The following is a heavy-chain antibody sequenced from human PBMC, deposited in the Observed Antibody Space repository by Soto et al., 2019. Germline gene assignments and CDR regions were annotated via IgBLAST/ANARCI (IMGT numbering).Heavy chain of an antibody. J-gene: IGHJ4*02. D-gene: IGHD1-26*01. CDR2: ISGSGGST. V-gene: IGHV3-23*01. Sequence: PGGSLRLSCAASGFTFSSYAMSWVRQAPGKGLEWVSAISGSGGSTYYADSVKGRFTISRGNSKNTLYLQMNSLRAEDTAVYYCAKDPTPPEVGATSAFDYWGQVTLVTVSS. CDR3: AKDPTPPEVGATSAFDY. CDR1: GFTFSSYA.